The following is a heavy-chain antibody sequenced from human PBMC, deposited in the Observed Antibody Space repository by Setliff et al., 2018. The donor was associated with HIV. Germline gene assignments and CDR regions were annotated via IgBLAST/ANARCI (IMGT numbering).Heavy chain of an antibody. CDR1: GYSVNSDYQ. CDR3: ARDLLDGTTVGVVVVTGPSWFDS. Sequence: SETLSLTCVVSGYSVNSDYQWGWLRQPPGKVLEWIGSIYYSGNTYYSPSLKSRVTISVDTSKNQFSLKLRSVTAADTAVYYCARDLLDGTTVGVVVVTGPSWFDSWGQGTLVTVSS. J-gene: IGHJ5*01. D-gene: IGHD2-15*01. CDR2: IYYSGNT. V-gene: IGHV4-38-2*02.